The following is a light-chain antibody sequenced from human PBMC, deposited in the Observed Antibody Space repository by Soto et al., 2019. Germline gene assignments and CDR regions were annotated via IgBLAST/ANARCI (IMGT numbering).Light chain of an antibody. CDR2: EVS. Sequence: QSALTQPPSASGSPGQSVTISCTGTSSDVGKYDYVSWFQHHPGKAPKLIIYEVSKRPSGVPDRFSGSKSGSTASLTVSGLQTEDEADYYCSSFTTSDTWVLGGGTKLTVL. J-gene: IGLJ3*02. V-gene: IGLV2-8*01. CDR1: SSDVGKYDY. CDR3: SSFTTSDTWV.